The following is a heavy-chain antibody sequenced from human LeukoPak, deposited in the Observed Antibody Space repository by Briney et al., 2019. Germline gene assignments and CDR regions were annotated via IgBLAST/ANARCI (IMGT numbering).Heavy chain of an antibody. Sequence: GGSLRLSCAACGFTFSDYTMQGVRQAPGKGLEWVALLPPDGSYQYYADSLKGRFTISRDNFKNALYLQMNSLRLEDTAVYYCARGLHDRSWYGAHWGQGTLLSVSS. D-gene: IGHD6-13*01. CDR1: GFTFSDYT. CDR2: LPPDGSYQ. V-gene: IGHV3-30*04. J-gene: IGHJ4*02. CDR3: ARGLHDRSWYGAH.